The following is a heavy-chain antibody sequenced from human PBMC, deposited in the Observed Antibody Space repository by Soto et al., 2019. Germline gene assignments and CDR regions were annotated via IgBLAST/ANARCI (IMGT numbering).Heavy chain of an antibody. D-gene: IGHD3-16*01. CDR1: GGSTSSDNY. J-gene: IGHJ4*02. CDR2: IYYSGNT. Sequence: SETLSLTCTVSGGSTSSDNYWSWIRQPPGKGLEWIGHIYYSGNTDYNPSPKSRLAISIDTSKNQFSLKLSSVTAADTAVYFCAREGGESSDGLYYFDSWGQGSLVTVSS. V-gene: IGHV4-30-4*01. CDR3: AREGGESSDGLYYFDS.